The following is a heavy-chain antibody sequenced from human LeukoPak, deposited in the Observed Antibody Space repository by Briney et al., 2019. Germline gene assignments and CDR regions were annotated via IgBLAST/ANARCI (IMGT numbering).Heavy chain of an antibody. CDR2: TYTSGST. Sequence: PSETLSFTCTVDSGSISSYYWSWIRQPAGKGLEWIGRTYTSGSTNYNPSLKSRVTMSVDTSKNQFSLELSSVTAADTAVYYCARGYQSSSWLYFDYWGQGTRVTVSS. D-gene: IGHD6-13*01. J-gene: IGHJ4*02. V-gene: IGHV4-4*07. CDR3: ARGYQSSSWLYFDY. CDR1: SGSISSYY.